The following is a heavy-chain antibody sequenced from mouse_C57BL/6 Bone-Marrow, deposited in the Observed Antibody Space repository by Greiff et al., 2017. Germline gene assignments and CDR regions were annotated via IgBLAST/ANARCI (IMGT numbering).Heavy chain of an antibody. J-gene: IGHJ1*03. CDR1: GYTFTSYW. V-gene: IGHV1-64*01. Sequence: QVQLQQSGAELVKPGASVKLSCKASGYTFTSYWMHWVKQRPGQGLEWIGMIHPNSGSTNYNEKFKSKATLTVVKSSSTAYMQLSSLTSEDSAVYYCARHGYYRGWYFDVWGTGTTVTVSS. D-gene: IGHD2-3*01. CDR3: ARHGYYRGWYFDV. CDR2: IHPNSGST.